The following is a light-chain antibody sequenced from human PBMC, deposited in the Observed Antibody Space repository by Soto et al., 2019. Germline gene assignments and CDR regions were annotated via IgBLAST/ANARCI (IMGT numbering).Light chain of an antibody. V-gene: IGKV3-20*01. CDR3: QQYGSSGT. CDR2: GAS. CDR1: QSVNSN. Sequence: IVFTQSPDTLSLSPGERATLSCRDSQSVNSNLAWYQQTPGQAPRILIYGASTRATGIPDRFSGSGSGTDFTPTISRLEPEDFAVYYCQQYGSSGTFGQGTQVDIK. J-gene: IGKJ1*01.